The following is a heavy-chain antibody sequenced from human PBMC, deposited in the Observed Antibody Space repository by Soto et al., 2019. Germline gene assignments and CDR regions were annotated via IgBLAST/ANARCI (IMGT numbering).Heavy chain of an antibody. J-gene: IGHJ4*02. Sequence: QLVQSGTEMKRPGSSVKVSCETSGGIFTNYIFNWVPQAPGQGLEWMGWIIPVRNITNYAQKFQGRVTITADKSTSTAYLELTSLRSEDTAIYFCAKAPTANSPSDYWGQGTLVTVSS. CDR2: IIPVRNIT. D-gene: IGHD1-7*01. CDR3: AKAPTANSPSDY. V-gene: IGHV1-69*02. CDR1: GGIFTNYI.